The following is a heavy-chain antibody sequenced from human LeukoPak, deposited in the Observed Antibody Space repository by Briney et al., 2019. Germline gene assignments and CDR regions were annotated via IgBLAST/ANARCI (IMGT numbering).Heavy chain of an antibody. V-gene: IGHV3-7*01. D-gene: IGHD3-22*01. J-gene: IGHJ4*02. Sequence: GGSLRLSCAASGFTFSSYGMHWVRQAPGKGLEWVANIKQDGSEKYYVDSVKGRFTSSRDNAKNSLYLQMNCLRAEDTAFYYCRTLYDSRGYQFDYWGQGTLVTVSS. CDR3: RTLYDSRGYQFDY. CDR2: IKQDGSEK. CDR1: GFTFSSYG.